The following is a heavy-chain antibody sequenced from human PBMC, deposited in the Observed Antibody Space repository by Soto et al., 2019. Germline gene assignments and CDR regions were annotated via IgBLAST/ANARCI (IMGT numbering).Heavy chain of an antibody. D-gene: IGHD6-13*01. Sequence: QVQLVESGGGVVQPGRSLRLSCAASGFTFSSYGMHWVRQAPGKGLEWVAVIWYDGSNKYYADSMKGRFTTSRDNSKNTPDQQMNSLRAEDTAVYYCATDPELVPSRYFDLWGRGTLVTVSS. CDR3: ATDPELVPSRYFDL. CDR2: IWYDGSNK. V-gene: IGHV3-33*01. J-gene: IGHJ2*01. CDR1: GFTFSSYG.